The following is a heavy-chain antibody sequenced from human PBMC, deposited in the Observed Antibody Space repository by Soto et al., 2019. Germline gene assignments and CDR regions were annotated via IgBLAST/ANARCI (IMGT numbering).Heavy chain of an antibody. CDR2: IRSKANSYAT. V-gene: IGHV3-73*01. D-gene: IGHD2-15*01. J-gene: IGHJ6*03. CDR3: TRLPPSYCSGGSCGYYYMDV. CDR1: GFTFSGSA. Sequence: GWSLRLSCAASGFTFSGSAMHWVRQASGKGLEWVGRIRSKANSYATAYAASVKGRLKISRDDSKNTAYLQMNSLQTEDTAVYYCTRLPPSYCSGGSCGYYYMDVWGKGTTVTVSS.